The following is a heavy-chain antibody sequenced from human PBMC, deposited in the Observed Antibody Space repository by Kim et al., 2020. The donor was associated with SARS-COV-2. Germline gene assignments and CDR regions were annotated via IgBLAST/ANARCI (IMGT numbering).Heavy chain of an antibody. CDR3: VRGDHLIVLGL. V-gene: IGHV4-59*13. Sequence: SETLSLTCTVSGGSITTYYYWNWIRQAPGKGLEWLGYIYYSGSTNYNPSLKSRVTISVDTSQSQIYLKLASVTAADTAVYYCVRGDHLIVLGLWGQGTLVTVSS. CDR2: IYYSGST. D-gene: IGHD3-22*01. J-gene: IGHJ5*02. CDR1: GGSITTYYY.